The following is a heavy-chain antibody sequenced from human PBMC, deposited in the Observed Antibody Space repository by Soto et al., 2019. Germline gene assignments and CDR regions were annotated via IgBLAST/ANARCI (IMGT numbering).Heavy chain of an antibody. V-gene: IGHV3-66*01. CDR1: GFTVSSKY. D-gene: IGHD2-15*01. CDR3: ARDDGLCDGGRCYGIPLDV. CDR2: IQSGGTT. J-gene: IGHJ6*04. Sequence: EVQLVESGGGLVQPGGSLRLSCAASGFTVSSKYMTWVRQAPGKGLEWVSLIQSGGTTYYADSVKGRITISRDTSENTLHLQRDSLRVEDTAVYYCARDDGLCDGGRCYGIPLDVCGEGTTVTVSS.